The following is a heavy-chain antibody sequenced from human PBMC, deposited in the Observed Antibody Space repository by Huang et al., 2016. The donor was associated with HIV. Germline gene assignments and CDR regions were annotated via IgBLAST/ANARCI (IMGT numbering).Heavy chain of an antibody. J-gene: IGHJ3*02. CDR3: ARDPFIKAFDI. CDR1: DFDFSSYW. V-gene: IGHV3-7*01. CDR2: IREDSGQK. Sequence: EVQLVESGGGLVQPGGSLRLSCAASDFDFSSYWMMWLRQVPGKGLEWVASIREDSGQKYYLDSVKCRFIISRDNPKKSLYLQMNTLRAEDAAVYYCARDPFIKAFDIWGQGTLVTVSS.